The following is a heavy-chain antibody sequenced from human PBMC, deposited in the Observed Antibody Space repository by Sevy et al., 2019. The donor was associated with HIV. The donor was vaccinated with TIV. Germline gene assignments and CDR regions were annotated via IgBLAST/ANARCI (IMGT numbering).Heavy chain of an antibody. CDR1: GFTFSTYT. D-gene: IGHD2-15*01. CDR2: ISGSAGST. CDR3: AKGDRTFYGLDV. V-gene: IGHV3-23*01. J-gene: IGHJ6*02. Sequence: GGYLRLSCAASGFTFSTYTMSWVRQAPGKGLEWVSAISGSAGSTYYADLVQGRFTISRDKSKNTLYLQMNSLRAEDTAVYYCAKGDRTFYGLDVWGQGITVTVSS.